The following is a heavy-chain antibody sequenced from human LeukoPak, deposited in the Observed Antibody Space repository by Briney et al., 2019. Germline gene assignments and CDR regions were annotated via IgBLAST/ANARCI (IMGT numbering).Heavy chain of an antibody. V-gene: IGHV3-53*01. CDR1: GLSLSVNY. D-gene: IGHD2-2*02. J-gene: IGHJ3*02. Sequence: GGSLRLSCAASGLSLSVNYMTWDRQSPGKGLEWLSNIYRDGNTYYADSVNGRFSISRDDYKNTLYLEMNSLRAEDTALYYCARYTFRAVDIWGQGSMVTVSS. CDR3: ARYTFRAVDI. CDR2: IYRDGNT.